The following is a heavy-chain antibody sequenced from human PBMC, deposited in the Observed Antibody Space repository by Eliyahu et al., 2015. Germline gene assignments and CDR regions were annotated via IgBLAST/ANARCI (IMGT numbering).Heavy chain of an antibody. CDR2: ISGSGGST. V-gene: IGHV3-23*01. Sequence: EVQVLESGGGLVQPGGSLRLSCAASGFTFSSYAMSWVRQAPGKGLEWVSGISGSGGSTYYADSVKGRFTISRDNSKNTLYLQMNSLRAEDTAVYYCAKDPRYSGYVEYFDCWGQGTLVTVSS. CDR1: GFTFSSYA. J-gene: IGHJ4*02. CDR3: AKDPRYSGYVEYFDC. D-gene: IGHD5-12*01.